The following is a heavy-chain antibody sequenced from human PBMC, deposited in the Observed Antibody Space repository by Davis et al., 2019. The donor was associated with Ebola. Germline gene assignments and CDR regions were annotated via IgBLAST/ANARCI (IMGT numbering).Heavy chain of an antibody. Sequence: SETLSLTCPVSGGSISSYYWSWIRQPPGKGLEWIGYIYYSGSTNYNPSPKSRVTISVDTSKNQFSLKLSSVTAADTAVYYCARGTVVVVAVWGQGTLVTVSS. J-gene: IGHJ4*02. CDR3: ARGTVVVVAV. V-gene: IGHV4-59*08. CDR1: GGSISSYY. CDR2: IYYSGST. D-gene: IGHD2-15*01.